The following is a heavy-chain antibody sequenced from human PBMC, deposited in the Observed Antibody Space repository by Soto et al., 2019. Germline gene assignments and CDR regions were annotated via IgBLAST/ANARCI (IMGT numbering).Heavy chain of an antibody. CDR1: GYTLTELS. V-gene: IGHV1-24*01. Sequence: ASVKVSCKVSGYTLTELSMHWVRQAPGKGLEWMGGFDPEDGETIYAQKFQGRVTMTEDTSTDTAYMELSSLRSEDTAVYYCATVGDIVLVPAAPDAFDIWGQGTMVT. CDR2: FDPEDGET. CDR3: ATVGDIVLVPAAPDAFDI. J-gene: IGHJ3*02. D-gene: IGHD2-2*01.